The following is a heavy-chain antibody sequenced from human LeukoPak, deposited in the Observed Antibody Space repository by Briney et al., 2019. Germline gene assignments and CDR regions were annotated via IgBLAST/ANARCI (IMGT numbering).Heavy chain of an antibody. CDR3: ARDKDGDYGVYYMDV. Sequence: PGGSLRLSCAASGFTVSSNYMSWVRQAPGKGLEWVSVIYSGGSKYYADSVKGRFTISRDKSKNTLYLQMTSLRAEDTAVYYCARDKDGDYGVYYMDVWGKGTTVTISS. D-gene: IGHD4-17*01. J-gene: IGHJ6*03. CDR1: GFTVSSNY. CDR2: IYSGGSK. V-gene: IGHV3-53*01.